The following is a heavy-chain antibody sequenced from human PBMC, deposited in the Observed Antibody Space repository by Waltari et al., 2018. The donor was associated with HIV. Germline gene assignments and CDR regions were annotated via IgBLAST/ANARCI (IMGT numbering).Heavy chain of an antibody. D-gene: IGHD3-10*01. Sequence: EVQLVESGGGLVQPGGSLRLSCAASGFTFSSYSMNWVRQAPGKGLGWVSNISSSSTIYYADAVKGRFTISRDNAKNSLYLQMNSLRAEDTAVYYCASRPIYYYGSGSYDFWGYFDYWGQGTLVTVSS. CDR3: ASRPIYYYGSGSYDFWGYFDY. V-gene: IGHV3-48*04. CDR1: GFTFSSYS. J-gene: IGHJ4*02. CDR2: ISSSSTI.